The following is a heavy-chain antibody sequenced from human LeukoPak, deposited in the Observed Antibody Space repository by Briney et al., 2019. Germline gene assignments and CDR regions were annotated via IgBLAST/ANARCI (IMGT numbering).Heavy chain of an antibody. CDR3: ARDEYCSSTSCYYYYGMDV. D-gene: IGHD2-2*01. V-gene: IGHV1-2*06. CDR2: INPNSGGT. Sequence: VASVKVSCKDSGYTFTGDYMHWVRQAPGQGLEWMGRINPNSGGTNYAQKFQGRVTMTRDTSISTAYMELSRLRSDDTAVYYCARDEYCSSTSCYYYYGMDVWGQGTTVTVSS. CDR1: GYTFTGDY. J-gene: IGHJ6*02.